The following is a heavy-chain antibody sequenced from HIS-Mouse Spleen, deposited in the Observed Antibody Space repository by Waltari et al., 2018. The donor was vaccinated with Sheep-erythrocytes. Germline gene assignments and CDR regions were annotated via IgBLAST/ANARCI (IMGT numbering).Heavy chain of an antibody. J-gene: IGHJ4*02. D-gene: IGHD3-10*01. V-gene: IGHV1-18*01. Sequence: VTISCKASGYTFTSYGISWVRQAPGQGLEGRGWIGAYNGNTNYAQKLQGRVTMTTDTSTSTAYMELRSLRSDDTAVYYCARESGELLSPFDYWGQGTLVTVSS. CDR2: IGAYNGNT. CDR1: GYTFTSYG. CDR3: ARESGELLSPFDY.